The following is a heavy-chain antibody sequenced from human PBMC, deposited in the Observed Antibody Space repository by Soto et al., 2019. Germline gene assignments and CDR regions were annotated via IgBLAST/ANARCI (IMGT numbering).Heavy chain of an antibody. CDR2: TIPVFDTA. CDR3: ARDPAPTVTTLGHGLDV. V-gene: IGHV1-69*01. CDR1: GGSFRRHG. Sequence: QVQLMQSGPEVKTPGSSVKVSCRASGGSFRRHGISWVRQAPGQGLEWMGGTIPVFDTANYAQKFQGRLTITADESTNTAYMDLSSLTSEDTAMYYCARDPAPTVTTLGHGLDVLGQGTTVTVSS. D-gene: IGHD4-17*01. J-gene: IGHJ6*02.